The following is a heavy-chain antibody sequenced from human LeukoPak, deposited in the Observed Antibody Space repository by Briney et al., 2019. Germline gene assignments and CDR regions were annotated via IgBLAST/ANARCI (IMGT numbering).Heavy chain of an antibody. CDR3: ARHTDYSSSFNY. CDR2: FYYSGST. CDR1: GGSISSYY. D-gene: IGHD6-13*01. Sequence: SETLPLTCTVSGGSISSYYWSWIRQPPGKGLEWIGYFYYSGSTNYNPSLKSRVTISVDTSKNQFSLKVSSVTAADTAVYYCARHTDYSSSFNYWGQGTLVTVSS. V-gene: IGHV4-59*01. J-gene: IGHJ4*02.